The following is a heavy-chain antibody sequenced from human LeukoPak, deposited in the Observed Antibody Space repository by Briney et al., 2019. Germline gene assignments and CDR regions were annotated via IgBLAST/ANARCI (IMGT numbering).Heavy chain of an antibody. CDR3: ARPRSGYYMDV. D-gene: IGHD3-3*01. J-gene: IGHJ6*03. V-gene: IGHV3-48*01. CDR1: GFTFSSYS. CDR2: ISSSSSTI. Sequence: GGSLRLSCAASGFTFSSYSVNWVRQAPGKGLEWVSYISSSSSTIYYADSVKGRFTISRDNAKNSLYLQMNSLRVEDTAVYYCARPRSGYYMDVWGKGTTVTVSS.